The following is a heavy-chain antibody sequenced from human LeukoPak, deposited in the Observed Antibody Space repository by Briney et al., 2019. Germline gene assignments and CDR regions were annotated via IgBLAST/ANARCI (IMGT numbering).Heavy chain of an antibody. D-gene: IGHD5-18*01. V-gene: IGHV3-48*03. Sequence: GGSLRLSCAASGFTFSSYEMNWVRQAPGKGLGWVSYISSSGSTIYYADSVKGRFTISRDNAKNSLYLQMNSLRAEDTAVYYCARDVDTALSFDYWGQGTLVTVSS. CDR2: ISSSGSTI. CDR3: ARDVDTALSFDY. J-gene: IGHJ4*02. CDR1: GFTFSSYE.